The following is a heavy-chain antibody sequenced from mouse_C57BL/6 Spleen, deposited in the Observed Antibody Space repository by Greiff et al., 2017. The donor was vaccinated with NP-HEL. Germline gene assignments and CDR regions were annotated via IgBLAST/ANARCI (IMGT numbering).Heavy chain of an antibody. CDR3: ARENSSGYGFAY. Sequence: EVQLQESGPGLVKPSQSLSLTCSVTGYSITSGYYWNWIRQFPGNKLEWMGYISYDGSNNYNPSLKNRISITRDTSKNQFFLKLNSVTTEDTATYYCARENSSGYGFAYWGQGTLVTVSA. CDR2: ISYDGSN. D-gene: IGHD3-2*02. J-gene: IGHJ3*01. CDR1: GYSITSGYY. V-gene: IGHV3-6*01.